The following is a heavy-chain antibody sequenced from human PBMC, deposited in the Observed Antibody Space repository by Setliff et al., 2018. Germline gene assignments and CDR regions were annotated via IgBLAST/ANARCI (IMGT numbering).Heavy chain of an antibody. J-gene: IGHJ4*02. CDR2: FYTSGNT. V-gene: IGHV4-61*09. CDR1: GDSISSGYYY. Sequence: SETLSLTCTVSGDSISSGYYYWTWIRQSAGKGLEWIGHFYTSGNTNYNPSLKSRVTISVDTSKNQFSLNLGYVTAADTAVYYCARGGGYYLDLWGQGMLVTVSS. CDR3: ARGGGYYLDL. D-gene: IGHD3-16*01.